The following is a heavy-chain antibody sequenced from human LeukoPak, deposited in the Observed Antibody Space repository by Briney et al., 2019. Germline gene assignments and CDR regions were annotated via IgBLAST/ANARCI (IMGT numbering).Heavy chain of an antibody. J-gene: IGHJ4*02. V-gene: IGHV3-23*01. CDR1: GFTFANYD. CDR3: AKERSIAARRGEYYFDY. D-gene: IGHD6-6*01. Sequence: PGGSLRLSCAASGFTFANYDMNWVRQAPGKGLEWVSVIRASFTPYYAESVKGRFTISRDNSKNTLYLQMESLRVEDTALYYCAKERSIAARRGEYYFDYWGQGTLVTVSS. CDR2: IRASFTP.